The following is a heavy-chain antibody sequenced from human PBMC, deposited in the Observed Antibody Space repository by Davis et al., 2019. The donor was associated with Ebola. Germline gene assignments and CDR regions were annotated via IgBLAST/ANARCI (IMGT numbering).Heavy chain of an antibody. Sequence: PGGSLRLSCAASGFTFSSYWMHWVRQAPGKGLVWVSRINSDRSSTSYADSVKGRFTISRDNAKNALYLQMNSLRAEDTAVYYCARGSPATGLDYWGQGTLVTVSS. CDR3: ARGSPATGLDY. CDR2: INSDRSST. J-gene: IGHJ4*02. D-gene: IGHD5-12*01. V-gene: IGHV3-74*01. CDR1: GFTFSSYW.